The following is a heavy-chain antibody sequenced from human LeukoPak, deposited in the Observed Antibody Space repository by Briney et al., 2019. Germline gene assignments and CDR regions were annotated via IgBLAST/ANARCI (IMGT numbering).Heavy chain of an antibody. CDR3: ARAPYDSSGYYLD. CDR1: GFTFSSYD. J-gene: IGHJ1*01. CDR2: IGTAGGT. Sequence: PGGSLRLSCAASGFTFSSYDMHWVRQATGKGLEWVSAIGTAGGTYYPGSVKGRFTISRENAKNSLYLQMNSLRAGDTAVYYCARAPYDSSGYYLDWGQGTLVTVSS. D-gene: IGHD3-22*01. V-gene: IGHV3-13*01.